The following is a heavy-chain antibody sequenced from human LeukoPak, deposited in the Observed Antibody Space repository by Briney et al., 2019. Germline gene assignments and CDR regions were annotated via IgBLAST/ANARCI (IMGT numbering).Heavy chain of an antibody. Sequence: SETLSLTCTVSGGSISSYYWSWIRQPAGKGLEWIGRIYTSGSTNYNPSLKSRVTMSVDTSRNQFSLKLSSVTAADTAVYYCARDSFYYDSSGYYSGEVWFDPWGQGTLVTVSS. D-gene: IGHD3-22*01. CDR3: ARDSFYYDSSGYYSGEVWFDP. CDR1: GGSISSYY. J-gene: IGHJ5*02. CDR2: IYTSGST. V-gene: IGHV4-4*07.